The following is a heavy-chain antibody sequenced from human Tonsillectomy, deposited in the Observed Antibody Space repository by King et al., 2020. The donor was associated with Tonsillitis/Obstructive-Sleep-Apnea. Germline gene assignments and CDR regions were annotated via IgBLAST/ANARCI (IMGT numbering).Heavy chain of an antibody. J-gene: IGHJ4*02. CDR3: ARSVDYYDSSGYLNYFDY. CDR1: GGSISSYY. Sequence: QLQESGPGLVKPSETLSLTCTVSGGSISSYYWSWIRQPPGKGLEWIGYIFYSGTTNYNPSLKSRVTISVDTSKNQFSLKLSSVTAADTAVYYCARSVDYYDSSGYLNYFDYWGQGTLVTVSS. CDR2: IFYSGTT. D-gene: IGHD3-22*01. V-gene: IGHV4-59*01.